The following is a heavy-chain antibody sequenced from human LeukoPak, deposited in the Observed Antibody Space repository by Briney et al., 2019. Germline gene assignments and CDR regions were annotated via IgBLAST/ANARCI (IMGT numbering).Heavy chain of an antibody. Sequence: ASVKVSCKASGYTFTGYYMHWVQQAPGQGLEWMGWINPNSGGTKYAQKFQGRVTMNRDTSISTAYMGLSRLRSDDTAVYYCARQIGIYDFWSGAYFDYWGQGTLVTVSS. CDR1: GYTFTGYY. D-gene: IGHD3-3*01. CDR3: ARQIGIYDFWSGAYFDY. J-gene: IGHJ4*02. V-gene: IGHV1-2*02. CDR2: INPNSGGT.